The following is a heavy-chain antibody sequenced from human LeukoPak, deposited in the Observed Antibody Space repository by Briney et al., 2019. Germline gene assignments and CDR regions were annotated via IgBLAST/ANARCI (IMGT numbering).Heavy chain of an antibody. J-gene: IGHJ4*02. CDR3: ARGGYSYGRGADY. CDR1: GGTFSSYA. CDR2: IIPIFGTA. D-gene: IGHD5-18*01. V-gene: IGHV1-69*05. Sequence: ASVKVSCKASGGTFSSYAISWVRQAPGQGLEWMGGIIPIFGTANYAQKFQGRVTITTDESTSTAYMELGSLRSEDTAVYYCARGGYSYGRGADYWGQGTLVTASS.